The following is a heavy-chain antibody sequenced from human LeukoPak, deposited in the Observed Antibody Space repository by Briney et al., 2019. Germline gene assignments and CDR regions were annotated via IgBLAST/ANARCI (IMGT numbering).Heavy chain of an antibody. CDR3: ARDEKAYGIYYFDY. CDR2: ISYDGSNK. CDR1: GFTFSSYA. J-gene: IGHJ4*02. Sequence: PGRSPRLSCAASGFTFSSYAMHWVRQAPGKGLEWVAVISYDGSNKYYADSVKGRFTISRDNSKNTLYLQMNSLRAEDTAVYYCARDEKAYGIYYFDYWGQGTLVTVSS. V-gene: IGHV3-30*04. D-gene: IGHD3-10*01.